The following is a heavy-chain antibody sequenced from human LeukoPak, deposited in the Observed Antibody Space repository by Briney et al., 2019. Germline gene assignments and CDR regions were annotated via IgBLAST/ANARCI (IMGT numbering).Heavy chain of an antibody. CDR1: GFTFSSYA. CDR3: ARNGYSYGLGPFVDDY. J-gene: IGHJ4*02. D-gene: IGHD5-18*01. Sequence: GGSLRLSCAASGFTFSSYAMHWVRQAPGKGLEYVSAISSNGGSTYYANSVKGRFTISRDNSKNTLYLQMNSLRAEDTAVYYCARNGYSYGLGPFVDDYWGQGTLVTVSS. CDR2: ISSNGGST. V-gene: IGHV3-64*01.